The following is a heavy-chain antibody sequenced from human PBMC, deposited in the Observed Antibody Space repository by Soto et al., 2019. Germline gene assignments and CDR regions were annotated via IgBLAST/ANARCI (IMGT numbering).Heavy chain of an antibody. J-gene: IGHJ4*02. CDR3: ARRRTYYDILTGYYNSPYFDY. V-gene: IGHV4-39*01. CDR1: GGSIGSSSYY. D-gene: IGHD3-9*01. Sequence: SETLSLTCTVSGGSIGSSSYYWGWIRQPPGKGLEWIGSIYYSGSTYYNPSLKSRVTISVDTSKNQFSLKLSSVTAADTAVYYCARRRTYYDILTGYYNSPYFDYWGQGTLVTVSS. CDR2: IYYSGST.